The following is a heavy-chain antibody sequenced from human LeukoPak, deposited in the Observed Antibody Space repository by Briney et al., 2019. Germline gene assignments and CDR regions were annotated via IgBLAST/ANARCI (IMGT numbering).Heavy chain of an antibody. CDR1: LYTLTAFY. CDR3: ARGSVVVPGAMDV. V-gene: IGHV1-2*02. Sequence: ASVNVSRTASLYTLTAFYIHWVRQAPGQGREGMGWINASSGCTNYAQKFKGRVTLTRDTSISTAYLQLNRVTSDDTAVYQCARGSVVVPGAMDVWGQGTPVTVSS. J-gene: IGHJ6*02. CDR2: INASSGCT. D-gene: IGHD2-2*01.